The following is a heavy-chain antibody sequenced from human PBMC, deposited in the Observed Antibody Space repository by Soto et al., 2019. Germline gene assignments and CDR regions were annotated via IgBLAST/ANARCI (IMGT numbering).Heavy chain of an antibody. CDR3: ARATELRYVEWSVYRGGNYAMDV. Sequence: QVQLVQSGAEVKKPGASVRVSCKASGYTFSGYDINWVRQATGPGLEWMGWVSPDSGSTGYAGIFQGRVTMTWDRSTTTAYMDLSSLTSEDSAVYYCARATELRYVEWSVYRGGNYAMDVWGQGTTVTVSS. J-gene: IGHJ6*02. D-gene: IGHD3-3*01. CDR1: GYTFSGYD. V-gene: IGHV1-8*01. CDR2: VSPDSGST.